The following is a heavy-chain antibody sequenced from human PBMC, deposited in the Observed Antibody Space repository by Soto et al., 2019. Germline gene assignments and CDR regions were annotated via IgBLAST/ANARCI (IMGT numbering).Heavy chain of an antibody. CDR2: ISYDGSNK. V-gene: IGHV3-30-3*01. CDR3: ATQNPDYGDYLYYFDY. D-gene: IGHD4-17*01. Sequence: AGSLKLSCAASGFTFSSYAMHWVRQAPGKGLEWVAVISYDGSNKYYADSVKGRFTISRDNSKNTLYLQMNSLRAEDTAVYYCATQNPDYGDYLYYFDYWGQGTLVTVSS. J-gene: IGHJ4*02. CDR1: GFTFSSYA.